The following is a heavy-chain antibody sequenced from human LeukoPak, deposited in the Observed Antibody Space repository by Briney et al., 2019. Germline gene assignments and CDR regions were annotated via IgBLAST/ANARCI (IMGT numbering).Heavy chain of an antibody. CDR3: ARGGPNRSGWTLDY. D-gene: IGHD6-19*01. CDR2: ISSSSSYI. J-gene: IGHJ4*02. Sequence: PGGSLRLSCAASGFTFSSYSMNWVRQAPGKGLEWVSSISSSSSYIYYADSVKGRFTISRDNAKNSLYLQMNSLRAEDTAVYYCARGGPNRSGWTLDYWGPGTLVTVSS. CDR1: GFTFSSYS. V-gene: IGHV3-21*01.